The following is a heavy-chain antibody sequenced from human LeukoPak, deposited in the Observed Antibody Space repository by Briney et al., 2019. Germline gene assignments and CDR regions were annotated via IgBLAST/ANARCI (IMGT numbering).Heavy chain of an antibody. CDR2: INWNGGST. V-gene: IGHV3-20*04. CDR1: GFTFDDYG. J-gene: IGHJ4*02. Sequence: RAGGSLRLSCAAPGFTFDDYGMSWVRQAPGNGLEWVSGINWNGGSTGYADSVKGRFTISRDNAKSSLYLQMNSLRAEDTALYYCARASNYYDSSGYYGYWGQGTLVTVSS. D-gene: IGHD3-22*01. CDR3: ARASNYYDSSGYYGY.